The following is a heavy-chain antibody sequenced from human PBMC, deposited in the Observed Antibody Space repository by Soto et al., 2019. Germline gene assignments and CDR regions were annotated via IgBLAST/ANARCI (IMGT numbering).Heavy chain of an antibody. Sequence: QPXGSLRLSCAAAGFTFTNYAMTWVRQTPGKGLEWVSGISASGGLKYYADSVRGRFTVSRDNSKNILYLQMDNLRDEDTALYYCAREVGAPSGWLDTWGQGTQVTAPQ. J-gene: IGHJ5*02. CDR2: ISASGGLK. D-gene: IGHD1-26*01. CDR1: GFTFTNYA. CDR3: AREVGAPSGWLDT. V-gene: IGHV3-23*01.